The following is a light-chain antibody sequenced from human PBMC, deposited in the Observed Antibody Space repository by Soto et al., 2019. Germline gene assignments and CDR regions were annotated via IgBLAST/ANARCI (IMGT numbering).Light chain of an antibody. CDR1: SSNIGSNY. CDR3: AAWDDSLSACV. J-gene: IGLJ3*02. V-gene: IGLV1-47*01. Sequence: QSVLTQPPSASGTPGQRVTISCSGSSSNIGSNYVYWYQQLPGTAPKLLIYRNNQRPSGVPDRFSGSKSGTSASLAISGLRSEDEADCYCAAWDDSLSACVFGGGTKLTVL. CDR2: RNN.